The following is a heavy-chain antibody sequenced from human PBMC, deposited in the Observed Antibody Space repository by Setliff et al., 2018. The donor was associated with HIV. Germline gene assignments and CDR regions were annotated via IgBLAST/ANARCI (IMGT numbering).Heavy chain of an antibody. CDR1: GFSLSNARMG. J-gene: IGHJ4*02. V-gene: IGHV3-33*08. Sequence: LTLTCTVSGFSLSNARMGVSWIRQAPGKGLHWLAILWHDGNNRKFAVSVKGRFTISRDTSKNTVYLQMDALTEVDTAVYFCATSPPRGHSVYIWGSDYIDFWGQGTLVTVSS. CDR2: LWHDGNNR. D-gene: IGHD5-12*01. CDR3: ATSPPRGHSVYIWGSDYIDF.